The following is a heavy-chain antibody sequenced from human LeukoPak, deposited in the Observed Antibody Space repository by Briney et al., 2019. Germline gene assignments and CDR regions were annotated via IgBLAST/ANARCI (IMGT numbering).Heavy chain of an antibody. CDR2: IYSGGST. CDR3: AEPFSSSWYAPYDY. D-gene: IGHD6-13*01. V-gene: IGHV3-53*01. J-gene: IGHJ4*02. Sequence: PGGSLRLSCAASGFTVSSNYMSWVRQAPGKGLEWVSVIYSGGSTYYADSVKGRFTISRDNSKNTLYLQMNSLRAEDTAVYYCAEPFSSSWYAPYDYWGQGTPVIVSS. CDR1: GFTVSSNY.